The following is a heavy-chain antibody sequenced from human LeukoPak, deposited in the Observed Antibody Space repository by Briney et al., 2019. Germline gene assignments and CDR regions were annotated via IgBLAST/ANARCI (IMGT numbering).Heavy chain of an antibody. V-gene: IGHV3-33*06. D-gene: IGHD2-21*02. CDR2: IWYDASNK. Sequence: GRSLTLSCAASGFTFSSFGMHWVRQAPGKGLEWVAVIWYDASNKYYADSVKGRFTISRDNSKNTLYLQMNSLRADDTAVYYCAKEVADFDGFDIWGQGTMVTVSS. CDR3: AKEVADFDGFDI. J-gene: IGHJ3*02. CDR1: GFTFSSFG.